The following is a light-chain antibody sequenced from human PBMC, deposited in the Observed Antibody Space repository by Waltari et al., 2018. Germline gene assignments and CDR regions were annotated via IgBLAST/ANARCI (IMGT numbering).Light chain of an antibody. J-gene: IGLJ2*01. Sequence: QSPLTHSASVPGFPGHSFTISCTGTRRDVGGYTHVSRYQQHPGKAPKLMIYDVSKRPSGVPNRFAGSKSGNTASLTISGLQAEDEADYYCSSYTSSSTLVFGGGTKLTVL. CDR3: SSYTSSSTLV. V-gene: IGLV2-14*01. CDR1: RRDVGGYTH. CDR2: DVS.